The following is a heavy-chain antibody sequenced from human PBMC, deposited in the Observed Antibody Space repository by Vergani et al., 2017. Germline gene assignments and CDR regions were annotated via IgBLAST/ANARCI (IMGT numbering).Heavy chain of an antibody. CDR2: ISYDGSNK. J-gene: IGHJ5*02. Sequence: QVQLVESGGGVVQPGRSLRLSCAASGFTFSSYAMHWVRQAPGKGLEWVAVISYDGSNKYYADSVKGRFTISRDNSKNTLYLQMNSLRAEDTAVYYCARADNYYGSGSYQNWFDPWGQGTLVTVSS. V-gene: IGHV3-30*04. CDR1: GFTFSSYA. D-gene: IGHD3-10*01. CDR3: ARADNYYGSGSYQNWFDP.